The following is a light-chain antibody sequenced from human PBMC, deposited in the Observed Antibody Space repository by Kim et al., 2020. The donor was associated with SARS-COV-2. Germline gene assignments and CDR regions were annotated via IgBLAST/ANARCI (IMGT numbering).Light chain of an antibody. CDR3: KQKYSNRIT. J-gene: IGKJ5*01. CDR1: QGISQC. V-gene: IGKV1-16*01. Sequence: DIQMTQSPSSLSASVGDTVTITCRASQGISQCLAWFRQKPGKAPQPLIYAASSLESGVPSRFSGHGSGTDFTLTITRLQPEDSATYFCKQKYSNRITFGQGTRMEIK. CDR2: AAS.